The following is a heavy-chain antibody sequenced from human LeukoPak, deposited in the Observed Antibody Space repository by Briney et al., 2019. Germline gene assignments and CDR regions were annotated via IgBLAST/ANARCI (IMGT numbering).Heavy chain of an antibody. J-gene: IGHJ6*03. D-gene: IGHD3-10*01. CDR3: ARGGSGSSPLMRGYYYYYYMDV. CDR2: IKQDGSEK. CDR1: GFGFSNFW. V-gene: IGHV3-7*01. Sequence: GGSLRLSCAASGFGFSNFWMSWVRQAPGKGLEWVANIKQDGSEKYYVDSVKGRFTISRDNAKNSLYLQMNSLRAEDSAVYYCARGGSGSSPLMRGYYYYYYMDVWGKGTTVTISS.